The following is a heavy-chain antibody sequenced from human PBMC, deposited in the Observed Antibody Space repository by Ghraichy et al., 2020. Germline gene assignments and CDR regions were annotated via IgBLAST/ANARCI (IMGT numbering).Heavy chain of an antibody. D-gene: IGHD2-2*01. V-gene: IGHV3-23*01. J-gene: IGHJ4*02. CDR2: ISGSGGST. Sequence: GGSLRLSCAASGFTFSSYAMSWVRQAPGKGLEWVSAISGSGGSTYYADSVKGRFTISRDNSKNTLYLQMNSLRAEDTAVYYCATDDLDIVVVPAEWGCGYWGQGTLVTVSS. CDR3: ATDDLDIVVVPAEWGCGY. CDR1: GFTFSSYA.